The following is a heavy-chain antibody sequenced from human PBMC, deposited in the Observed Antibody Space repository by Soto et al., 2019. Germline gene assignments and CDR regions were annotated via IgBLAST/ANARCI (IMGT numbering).Heavy chain of an antibody. CDR3: SRGRLYWNYVSFDY. CDR2: IYYSGST. CDR1: GGSISSGDYY. V-gene: IGHV4-30-4*01. D-gene: IGHD1-7*01. J-gene: IGHJ4*02. Sequence: QVQLQESGPGLVKPSQTLSLTCTVSGGSISSGDYYWCWLRQPPGKGLEWIGYIYYSGSTYYNPSLKSRVTISVDTSKNQFSLKLSSVTAADTAVYYCSRGRLYWNYVSFDYWGQGTLVTVSS.